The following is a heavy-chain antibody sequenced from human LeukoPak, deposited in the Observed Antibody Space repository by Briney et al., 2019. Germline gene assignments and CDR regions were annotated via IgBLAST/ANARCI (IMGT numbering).Heavy chain of an antibody. V-gene: IGHV3-13*01. CDR3: ARGSYYDSSGYPPDY. CDR1: GFTFSSYD. CDR2: IGTAGDT. Sequence: GGSLRLSCAASGFTFSSYDMHWFRQATGKGLEWVSAIGTAGDTYYPGSVKGRFTISRENAKNSLYLQMNSLRAGDTAVYYCARGSYYDSSGYPPDYWGQGTLVTVSS. D-gene: IGHD3-22*01. J-gene: IGHJ4*02.